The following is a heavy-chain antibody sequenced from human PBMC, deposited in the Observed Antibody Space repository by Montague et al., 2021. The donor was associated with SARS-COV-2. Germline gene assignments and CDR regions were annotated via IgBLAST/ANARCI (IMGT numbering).Heavy chain of an antibody. V-gene: IGHV4-59*02. CDR2: GYSVGST. J-gene: IGHJ3*01. Sequence: SETLSLTCTVSGDSVGSSDWGWIRQSPGKGLEWIGYGYSVGSTDYNHSLKSRASISRDTSKNKFSLKVRSVTAADTDVYYCASETMTADAFDLWGQGTMVTVSS. CDR3: ASETMTADAFDL. D-gene: IGHD1-14*01. CDR1: GDSVGSSD.